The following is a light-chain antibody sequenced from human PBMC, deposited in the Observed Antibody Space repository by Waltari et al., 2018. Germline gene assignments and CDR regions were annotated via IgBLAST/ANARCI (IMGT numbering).Light chain of an antibody. CDR2: SDN. CDR3: AAWDDSLNGWV. V-gene: IGLV1-44*01. CDR1: SSNIGGNP. Sequence: QSLLTQPPSASGTPGQRVTIPCSGSSSNIGGNPLNWYQQVPGTAPKVLIFSDNQRPSGVPDRISGSKSGTSASLAISGLQSEDETDYYYAAWDDSLNGWVFGGGTRLTVL. J-gene: IGLJ3*02.